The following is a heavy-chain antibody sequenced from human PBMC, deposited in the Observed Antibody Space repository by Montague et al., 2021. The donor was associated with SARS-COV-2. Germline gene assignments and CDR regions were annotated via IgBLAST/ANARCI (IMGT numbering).Heavy chain of an antibody. CDR1: GFTFSSYW. D-gene: IGHD2-2*01. CDR3: ARIDCSSISCPLDY. CDR2: IKQDGSDK. J-gene: IGHJ4*02. V-gene: IGHV3-7*01. Sequence: SLRLSCAASGFTFSSYWMSWVRQAPGKGLEWVANIKQDGSDKYYGDSVKGRFTISRDNARNSLYLQMNSLRAGDTAVYYCARIDCSSISCPLDYWGQGTLVTVSS.